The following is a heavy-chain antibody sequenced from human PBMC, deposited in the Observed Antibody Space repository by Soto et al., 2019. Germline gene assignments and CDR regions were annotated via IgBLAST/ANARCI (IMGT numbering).Heavy chain of an antibody. J-gene: IGHJ4*02. D-gene: IGHD6-13*01. CDR1: GGSFSDYF. CDR3: AREVSSTSWYVDS. V-gene: IGHV4-34*01. Sequence: SETLSLTCAVYGGSFSDYFWTWIRQSPGKGLEWIAEVNHSGTTNYNPSLKSRVTISVDTSKNQFFLKLSSVTAADTAVYYCAREVSSTSWYVDSWGQGTPVTVSS. CDR2: VNHSGTT.